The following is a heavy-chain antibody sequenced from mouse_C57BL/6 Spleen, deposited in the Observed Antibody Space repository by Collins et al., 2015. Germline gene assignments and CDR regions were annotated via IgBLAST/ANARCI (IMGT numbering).Heavy chain of an antibody. D-gene: IGHD2-14*01. Sequence: QVQLQQSGAELVKPGASVKMSCKASGYTFTTYPIEWMKQNHGKSLEWIGDFHPYNHDTNYNENFKGKATLTVDKSSSTVYLELSRLTSDDSAVYYCARKGSARYDSAWFAYWGQGTLVTVSA. CDR3: ARKGSARYDSAWFAY. J-gene: IGHJ3*01. CDR1: GYTFTTYP. V-gene: IGHV1-47*01. CDR2: FHPYNHDT.